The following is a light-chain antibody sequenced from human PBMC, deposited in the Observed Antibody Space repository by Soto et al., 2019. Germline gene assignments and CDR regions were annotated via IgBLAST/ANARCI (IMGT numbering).Light chain of an antibody. J-gene: IGKJ5*01. CDR2: GAS. V-gene: IGKV3-20*01. CDR1: QSVSSSY. Sequence: EIVLTPSPGTLSLSPVERATLSCGASQSVSSSYLAWYQQKPGQAPRLLIYGASSRATGIPDRFSGSGSGTDFTLTISRLEPEDFAVYYCQQYGSSLSITFGQGTRLEIK. CDR3: QQYGSSLSIT.